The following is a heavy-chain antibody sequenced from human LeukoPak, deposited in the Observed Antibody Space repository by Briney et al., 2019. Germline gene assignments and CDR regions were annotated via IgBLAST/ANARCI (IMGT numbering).Heavy chain of an antibody. V-gene: IGHV3-21*01. CDR2: ISSSSSYI. D-gene: IGHD3-16*02. J-gene: IGHJ4*02. CDR1: GFTFSSYS. Sequence: GGSLRLSCAASGFTFSSYSMNWVRQAPGKGLEWVSSISSSSSYIYYADSVKGRFTISRDNAKNSLYLQMNSLRAEDTAVYYCARLRDDYVWGNYRFYYFDYWGQGTLVTVSS. CDR3: ARLRDDYVWGNYRFYYFDY.